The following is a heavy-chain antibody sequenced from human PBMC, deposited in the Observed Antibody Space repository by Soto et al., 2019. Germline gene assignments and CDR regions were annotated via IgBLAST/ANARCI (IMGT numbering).Heavy chain of an antibody. D-gene: IGHD3-9*01. CDR1: GGTFSDHA. CDR2: INPFFKGT. V-gene: IGHV1-69*01. Sequence: QVQLVQSGTEVKMPGSSVKVSCKAFGGTFSDHAVSWVRQAPGQGLEWMGVINPFFKGTKYAQKFQGRLTITADDSTSTAYMHLYSLISEDTAVYYCARDVQVNYFDNTYHYYAMDVWGQGTTVIVSS. CDR3: ARDVQVNYFDNTYHYYAMDV. J-gene: IGHJ6*02.